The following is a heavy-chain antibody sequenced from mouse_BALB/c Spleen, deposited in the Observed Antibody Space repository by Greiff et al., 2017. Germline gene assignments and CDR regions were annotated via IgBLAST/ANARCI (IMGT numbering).Heavy chain of an antibody. J-gene: IGHJ4*01. D-gene: IGHD2-4*01. V-gene: IGHV5-12-2*01. Sequence: EVKLMESGGGLVQPGGSLKLSCAASGFTFSSYTMSWVRQTPEKRLEWVAYISNGGGSTYYPDTVKGRFTISRDNAKNTLYLQMSSLKSEDTAMYYCARQGVYYDYDYYAMDYWGQGTSVTVSS. CDR1: GFTFSSYT. CDR2: ISNGGGST. CDR3: ARQGVYYDYDYYAMDY.